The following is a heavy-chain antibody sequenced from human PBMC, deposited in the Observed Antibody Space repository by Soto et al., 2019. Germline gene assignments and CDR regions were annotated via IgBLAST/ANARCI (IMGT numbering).Heavy chain of an antibody. J-gene: IGHJ4*02. CDR2: IYPGDSDT. CDR3: ASGPTVLDY. V-gene: IGHV5-51*01. CDR1: GYSFTSYW. Sequence: GESLKISGKGSGYSFTSYWIGWVRQMPGKGLEWMGIIYPGDSDTRYSPSFQGQVTIAADKSIGTAYLQWSSLKASDPATYSCASGPTVLDYWGQGTLVTVSS. D-gene: IGHD4-17*01.